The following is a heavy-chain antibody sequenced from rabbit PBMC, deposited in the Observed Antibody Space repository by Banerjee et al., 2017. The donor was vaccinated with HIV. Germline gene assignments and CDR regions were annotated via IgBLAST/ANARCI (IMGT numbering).Heavy chain of an antibody. V-gene: IGHV1S45*01. Sequence: QEQLVESGGGLVQPEGSLTLTCTASGFSFSSNYWICWVRQAPGKGLELIACIYTGNGNTYYASWANGRFTITKTSSTTVTLQMTSLTAADTATYFCTTELTGNVNFNLWGQGTLVTVS. CDR1: GFSFSSNYW. J-gene: IGHJ4*01. D-gene: IGHD7-1*01. CDR2: IYTGNGNT. CDR3: TTELTGNVNFNL.